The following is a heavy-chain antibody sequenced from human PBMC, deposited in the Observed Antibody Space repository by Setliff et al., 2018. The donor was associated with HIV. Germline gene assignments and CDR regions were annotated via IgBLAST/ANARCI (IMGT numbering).Heavy chain of an antibody. CDR3: ARHASTWYYESSGPPFGY. CDR1: GYTFTNYD. CDR2: MNPNSGNT. J-gene: IGHJ4*02. Sequence: ASVKVSCKASGYTFTNYDIYWLRQASGQGLEWMGWMNPNSGNTGYAQKFQGRVTITRNTSISTAFMELSSLRSEDTAVYYCARHASTWYYESSGPPFGYWGQGTLVTVSS. V-gene: IGHV1-8*03. D-gene: IGHD3-22*01.